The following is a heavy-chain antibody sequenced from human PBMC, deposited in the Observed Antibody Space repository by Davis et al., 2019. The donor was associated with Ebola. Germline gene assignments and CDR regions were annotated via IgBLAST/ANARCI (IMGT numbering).Heavy chain of an antibody. CDR2: ISAYNGNT. V-gene: IGHV1-18*01. D-gene: IGHD3-3*01. Sequence: ASVKVSCKASGYTFTSYGISWVRQAPGQGLEWMGWISAYNGNTNYAQKLQGRVTMTTDTSTSTAYMELRSLRSDDTAVYYCARGGSITIFGVANDAFDIWGQGTMVTVSS. J-gene: IGHJ3*02. CDR1: GYTFTSYG. CDR3: ARGGSITIFGVANDAFDI.